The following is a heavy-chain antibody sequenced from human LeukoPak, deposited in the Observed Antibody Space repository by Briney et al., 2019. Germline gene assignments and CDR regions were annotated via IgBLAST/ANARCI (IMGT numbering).Heavy chain of an antibody. CDR3: AKDSGSPWFPRYIDV. Sequence: GGSLRLSCAASGFTSSSYAMSWVRQAPGKGLEWVSAISGSGGSTYYADSVKGRFTISRDNSKNTLYLQMNSLRAEDTAVYYCAKDSGSPWFPRYIDVWGKGTTVTVSS. CDR2: ISGSGGST. V-gene: IGHV3-23*01. J-gene: IGHJ6*03. D-gene: IGHD1-26*01. CDR1: GFTSSSYA.